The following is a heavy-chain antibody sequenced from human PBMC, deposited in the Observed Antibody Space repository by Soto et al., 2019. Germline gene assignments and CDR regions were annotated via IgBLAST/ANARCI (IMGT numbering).Heavy chain of an antibody. CDR1: GGTFSSYA. CDR2: IIPIFGTA. Sequence: QVQLVQSGAEVKKPGSSVKVSCKASGGTFSSYAISWVRQAPGQGLEWMGGIIPIFGTANYAQKFQGRGTITADKSTSTAYMELSSLRSEDTAVYYCAIGGCISTSCYLPVYWYFDLWGRGTLVTVSS. J-gene: IGHJ2*01. V-gene: IGHV1-69*14. D-gene: IGHD2-2*01. CDR3: AIGGCISTSCYLPVYWYFDL.